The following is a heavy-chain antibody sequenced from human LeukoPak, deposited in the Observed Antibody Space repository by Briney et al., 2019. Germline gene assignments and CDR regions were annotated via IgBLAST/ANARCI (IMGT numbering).Heavy chain of an antibody. CDR2: IYHSGST. CDR3: AREVSYGSYYDY. J-gene: IGHJ4*02. Sequence: SQTLSLTCAVSGGSISSGGYSWSWIRQPPGKGLEWIGYIYHSGSTYYNPSLKSRVTISVDRSKNQFSLKLSSVTAADTAVYYCAREVSYGSYYDYWGQGTLVTVSS. D-gene: IGHD1-26*01. CDR1: GGSISSGGYS. V-gene: IGHV4-30-2*01.